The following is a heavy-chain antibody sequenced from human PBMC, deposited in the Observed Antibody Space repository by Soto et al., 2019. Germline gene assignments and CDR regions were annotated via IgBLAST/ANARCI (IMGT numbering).Heavy chain of an antibody. V-gene: IGHV3-33*01. CDR2: IWYDGSNK. D-gene: IGHD2-21*02. CDR3: ARGGLTDYFDY. CDR1: GFTFSSYG. Sequence: QVQLVESGGGVIQPGRSLRLSCAASGFTFSSYGMHWVRQAPGKGLEWVAVIWYDGSNKYYADSVKGRFTISRDNSKNTLYLQMNSLRAEDKAVYYCARGGLTDYFDYWGQGTLVTVSS. J-gene: IGHJ4*02.